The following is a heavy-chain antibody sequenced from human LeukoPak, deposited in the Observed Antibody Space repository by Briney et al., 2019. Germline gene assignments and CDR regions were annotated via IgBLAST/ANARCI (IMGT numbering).Heavy chain of an antibody. CDR1: GGSISSYY. CDR2: IYYSGST. D-gene: IGHD3-10*01. V-gene: IGHV4-59*08. Sequence: SETLSLTCTVSGGSISSYYWSWIRQPPGKGLEWIGYIYYSGSTNYNPSLKSRVTISVDTSKNQFFLKLSSVTAADTAVYYCARQHGSGSYSVHYYGMDVWGQGTTVTVSS. CDR3: ARQHGSGSYSVHYYGMDV. J-gene: IGHJ6*02.